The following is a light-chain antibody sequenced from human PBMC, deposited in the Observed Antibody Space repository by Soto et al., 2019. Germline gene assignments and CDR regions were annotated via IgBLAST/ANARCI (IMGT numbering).Light chain of an antibody. V-gene: IGKV1-5*01. J-gene: IGKJ2*01. CDR2: DVS. CDR1: QTINGR. CDR3: QQYKVYPYT. Sequence: DNQMTQSPSTLSASIGDRVTITCRASQTINGRLAWYQQKPGRPPKLLIYDVSFLESGAPSRFSGSGSGTDFTLTISGLRPDDFATFYCQQYKVYPYTFGQGSRLDIQ.